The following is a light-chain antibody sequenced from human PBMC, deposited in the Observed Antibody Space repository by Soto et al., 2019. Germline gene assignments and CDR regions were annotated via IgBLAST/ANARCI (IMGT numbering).Light chain of an antibody. Sequence: EIVLTQSPGTLSFSPGERATLTCRASQSVSSNNLAWYQQRPGQAPRVVIYGASTRANGIPERFSGSGSGTDFTLTIRSLQSEDFAVYYCQQYNNWPPITFGQGTRLEIK. CDR1: QSVSSN. CDR2: GAS. J-gene: IGKJ5*01. V-gene: IGKV3D-15*01. CDR3: QQYNNWPPIT.